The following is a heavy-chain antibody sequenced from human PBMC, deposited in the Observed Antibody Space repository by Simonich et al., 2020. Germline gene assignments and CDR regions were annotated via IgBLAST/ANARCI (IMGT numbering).Heavy chain of an antibody. J-gene: IGHJ4*02. D-gene: IGHD6-6*01. CDR3: ARWAYSSSYFDY. Sequence: QLQLQESGPGLVKPSETLSLTCTVSGGSISSSSYYWGWIRQPPGKGLEWIGSIYYSGITYYNPSLKSRVTISVDTSKNQFSLKLSSVTAADTAVYYCARWAYSSSYFDYWGQGTLVTVSS. V-gene: IGHV4-39*01. CDR2: IYYSGIT. CDR1: GGSISSSSYY.